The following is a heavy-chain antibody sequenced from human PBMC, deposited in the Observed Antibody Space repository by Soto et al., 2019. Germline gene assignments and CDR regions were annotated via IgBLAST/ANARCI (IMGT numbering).Heavy chain of an antibody. J-gene: IGHJ6*02. CDR1: CGSISSSNW. V-gene: IGHV4-4*02. CDR2: IYHSGGT. Sequence: SETLSLTCAVSCGSISSSNWWSWVRQPPGKGLEWIGEIYHSGGTNYNPSLKSRVTISVDKSKNQFSLKLSPVTAADTAVYYCASGYYDFWSGYLSYYYYGMDVWGQGTTVTVSS. CDR3: ASGYYDFWSGYLSYYYYGMDV. D-gene: IGHD3-3*01.